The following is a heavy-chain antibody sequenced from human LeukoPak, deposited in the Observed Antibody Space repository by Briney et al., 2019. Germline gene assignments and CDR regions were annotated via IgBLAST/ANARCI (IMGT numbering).Heavy chain of an antibody. Sequence: GASVKVSCKASGYTFTSYGISWVRQAPGQGLEWMGRIIPILGIANYAQKFQGRVTITADKSTSTAYMELSSLRSEDTAVYYCARGTIVATIFDYWGQGTLVTVSS. CDR3: ARGTIVATIFDY. V-gene: IGHV1-69*04. D-gene: IGHD5-12*01. CDR1: GYTFTSYG. J-gene: IGHJ4*02. CDR2: IIPILGIA.